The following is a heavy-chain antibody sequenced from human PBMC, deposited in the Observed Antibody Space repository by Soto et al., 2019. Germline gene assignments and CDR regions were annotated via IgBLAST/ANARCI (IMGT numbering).Heavy chain of an antibody. J-gene: IGHJ4*02. CDR1: GYNFISYY. D-gene: IGHD6-13*01. CDR3: ASLAAGTNFDY. CDR2: IYPGDSDT. Sequence: PGESLKISCNGSGYNFISYYIVWVRQMPGKGLEWMGSIYPGDSDTRYSPSFQGQVTISADKSINTAYLQWTSLKASDTAMYYCASLAAGTNFDYWGQGTLVTVSS. V-gene: IGHV5-51*01.